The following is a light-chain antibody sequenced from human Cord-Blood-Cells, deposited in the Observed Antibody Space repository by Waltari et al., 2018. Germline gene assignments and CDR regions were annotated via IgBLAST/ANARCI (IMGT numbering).Light chain of an antibody. CDR1: QSLLHSNGYNY. J-gene: IGKJ2*01. CDR2: LGS. Sequence: DMVMTQSPLSLPVTPGEPASISCSASQSLLHSNGYNYLDWYLQRPGQSQQLLIYLGSNRASGVPDRFSGSGSGTDFTLKISRVEAEDVGVYYCMQALQTPYTFGQGTKLEIK. CDR3: MQALQTPYT. V-gene: IGKV2-28*01.